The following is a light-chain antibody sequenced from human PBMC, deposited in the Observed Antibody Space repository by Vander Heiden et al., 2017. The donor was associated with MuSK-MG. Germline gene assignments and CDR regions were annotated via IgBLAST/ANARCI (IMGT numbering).Light chain of an antibody. CDR1: QSVSSGY. V-gene: IGKV3-20*01. Sequence: EIVLTQSPGTLSMSPGERATLSCRASQSVSSGYLAWYQQKPGQAPRLLIYDASSRATGIPDRFSGSGSGTDFTLTISGLEPEDFAVYYCQQYHSSCRTFGQGTKVEI. CDR2: DAS. J-gene: IGKJ1*01. CDR3: QQYHSSCRT.